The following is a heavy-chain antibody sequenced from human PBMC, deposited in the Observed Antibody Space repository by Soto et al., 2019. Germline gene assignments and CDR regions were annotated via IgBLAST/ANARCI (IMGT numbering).Heavy chain of an antibody. CDR1: GFTFSNAW. CDR3: TTVYPYGYIWGSYRNDAFDI. Sequence: EVQLVESGGGLVKPGGSLRLSCAASGFTFSNAWMSWVRQAPGKGLEWVGRIKSKTDGGTTDYAAPVKGRFTISRDDSKNTLYLQMNSLKTEDTAVYYCTTVYPYGYIWGSYRNDAFDIWGQGTMVTVSS. J-gene: IGHJ3*02. CDR2: IKSKTDGGTT. V-gene: IGHV3-15*01. D-gene: IGHD3-16*02.